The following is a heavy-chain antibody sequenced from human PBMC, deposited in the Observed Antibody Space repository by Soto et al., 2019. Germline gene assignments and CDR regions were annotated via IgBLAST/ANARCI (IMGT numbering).Heavy chain of an antibody. CDR1: CGSISIYY. V-gene: IGHV4-59*01. J-gene: IGHJ6*02. CDR3: ARARASMVRGVLNYYYYGMDV. Sequence: LXLTFTVSCGSISIYYGSWIPQPPVNGVEWIGYIYYSGSTNYNPSLKSRVTISVDTSKNQFSLKLSSVTAADTAVYYCARARASMVRGVLNYYYYGMDVWGQGTTVTVSS. D-gene: IGHD3-10*01. CDR2: IYYSGST.